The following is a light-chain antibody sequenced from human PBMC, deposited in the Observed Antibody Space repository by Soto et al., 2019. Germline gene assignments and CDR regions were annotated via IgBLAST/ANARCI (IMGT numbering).Light chain of an antibody. J-gene: IGLJ1*01. Sequence: QSALTQPASVSGSPGQSITISCTGASSDVGSYNYVSWYQQYPGKAPKLMLFEVSARPSGVSNRFSGSKSGNTASLTISGLQAEYEADYYCSSYTSSSSLVFGNGTKVTVL. CDR2: EVS. V-gene: IGLV2-14*01. CDR3: SSYTSSSSLV. CDR1: SSDVGSYNY.